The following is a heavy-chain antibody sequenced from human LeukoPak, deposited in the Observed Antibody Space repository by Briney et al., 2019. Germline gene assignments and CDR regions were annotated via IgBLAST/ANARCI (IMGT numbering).Heavy chain of an antibody. CDR1: GYTFTGYY. Sequence: ASVSVSCTSSGYTFTGYYMHWVRQAPGQGREGMGWINPNSGGTNYAQKFQGKVTITRDTSISTAYMELSRLRSDDTAVYYCARVGIVATMVDSGSYFDYWGQGTLVTVSS. J-gene: IGHJ4*02. D-gene: IGHD5-12*01. CDR2: INPNSGGT. V-gene: IGHV1-2*02. CDR3: ARVGIVATMVDSGSYFDY.